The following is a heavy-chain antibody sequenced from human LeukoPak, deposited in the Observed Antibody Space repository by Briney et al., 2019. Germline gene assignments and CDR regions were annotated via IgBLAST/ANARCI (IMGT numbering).Heavy chain of an antibody. D-gene: IGHD5-12*01. Sequence: SETLSLTCAVSGGSISSGGYSWSWIRQPPGKGLEWIGYIHYSEGTNYNPSLKSRVTISVDTSKNQFSLKLTSVTGVDTAVYYCARNIGYYCYDCWGQGTLVTVSS. CDR3: ARNIGYYCYDC. V-gene: IGHV4-61*08. CDR1: GGSISSGGYS. CDR2: IHYSEGT. J-gene: IGHJ4*02.